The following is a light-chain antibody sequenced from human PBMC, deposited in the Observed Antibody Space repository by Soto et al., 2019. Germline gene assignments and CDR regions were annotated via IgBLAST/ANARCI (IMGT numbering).Light chain of an antibody. J-gene: IGLJ3*02. Sequence: QSALTQPASVSGSPGQSITISCTGTSSDVGGYNYVSWYQQHPGKAPKFMIYEVSNRPSGVSNRFSGSKSGNTASLTISGLQAEDEADYYCSSYTSSRTWVFGGGTKVGVL. V-gene: IGLV2-14*01. CDR2: EVS. CDR3: SSYTSSRTWV. CDR1: SSDVGGYNY.